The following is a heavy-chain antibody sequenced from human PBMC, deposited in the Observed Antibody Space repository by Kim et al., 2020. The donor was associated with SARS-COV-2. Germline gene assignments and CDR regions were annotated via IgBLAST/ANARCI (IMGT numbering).Heavy chain of an antibody. CDR1: GGSVSSNNYY. Sequence: SETLSLTCTVSGGSVSSNNYYWGWIRQPPGKGLEWIGTIYYSGSTYYNSSLKSRVTISVDTSKNQFSLRLSSVTAADTAVYYCAESVVGAIGGFDCWGQGTLVTVSS. CDR2: IYYSGST. D-gene: IGHD1-26*01. V-gene: IGHV4-39*01. J-gene: IGHJ4*02. CDR3: AESVVGAIGGFDC.